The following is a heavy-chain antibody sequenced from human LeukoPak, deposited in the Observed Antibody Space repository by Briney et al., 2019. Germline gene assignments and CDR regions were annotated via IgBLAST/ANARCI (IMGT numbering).Heavy chain of an antibody. J-gene: IGHJ4*02. CDR2: PYYSGST. D-gene: IGHD5-18*01. CDR3: ARQLGGYSYADY. V-gene: IGHV4-39*01. Sequence: SETLSLTCTASGGSISSYYWSWIRQPPGKGREWIGSPYYSGSTYYNPSLKSRVTISVDTSKNQFPLKLSSVTAADTAIYYCARQLGGYSYADYWGQGTLVTVSS. CDR1: GGSISSYY.